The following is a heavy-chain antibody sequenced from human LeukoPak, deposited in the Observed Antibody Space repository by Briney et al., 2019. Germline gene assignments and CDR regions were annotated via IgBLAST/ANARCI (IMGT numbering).Heavy chain of an antibody. CDR1: GFTFSSYA. CDR3: AKGETAAGMDYYYYGMDV. CDR2: ISGSGGST. D-gene: IGHD6-13*01. J-gene: IGHJ6*02. Sequence: GGSLTLSCAASGFTFSSYAMSWVRQAPGRGLEWVSYISGSGGSTYYADSVKGRFTISRDNSKNTLYLQMNSLRAEDTAVYYCAKGETAAGMDYYYYGMDVWGQGTTVTVSS. V-gene: IGHV3-23*01.